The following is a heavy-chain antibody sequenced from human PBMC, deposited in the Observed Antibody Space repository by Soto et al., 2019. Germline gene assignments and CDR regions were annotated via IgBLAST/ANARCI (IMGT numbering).Heavy chain of an antibody. Sequence: SETLSLTCTFSGGSVSSGSYYWSWIRQPPGKGLEWIGYIYYSGSTNYNPSLKSRVTISVDTSKNQFSLKLSSVTAADTAVYYCARDNSGYDFSFHYYWGQGTLVTVSS. D-gene: IGHD5-12*01. V-gene: IGHV4-61*01. CDR1: GGSVSSGSYY. CDR2: IYYSGST. J-gene: IGHJ4*02. CDR3: ARDNSGYDFSFHYY.